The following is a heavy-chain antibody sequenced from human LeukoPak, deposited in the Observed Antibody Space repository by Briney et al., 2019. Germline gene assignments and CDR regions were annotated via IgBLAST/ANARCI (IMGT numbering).Heavy chain of an antibody. CDR3: ARGYGGNFVY. V-gene: IGHV4-59*01. D-gene: IGHD4-23*01. Sequence: PSETLSLTCTVSGGSISSYYWSWIRQPPGKGLEWIGYIYNSGSTNYNPSLKSRVTISVDTSKNQFSLKLSSVTAADTAVYYCARGYGGNFVYWGQGTLVTVSS. J-gene: IGHJ4*02. CDR2: IYNSGST. CDR1: GGSISSYY.